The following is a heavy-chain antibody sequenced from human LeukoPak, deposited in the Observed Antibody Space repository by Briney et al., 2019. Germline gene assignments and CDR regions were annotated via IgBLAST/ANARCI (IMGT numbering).Heavy chain of an antibody. D-gene: IGHD3-22*01. J-gene: IGHJ4*02. Sequence: SETLSLTCAVSAASISNYYWSWIRQAPGKGLEWIGYISTSGSTNYIPSLKSRVSISLATSKNRFSLNLNFVTAADTAVYYCASPRSGYRYTFDYWGQGALVTVSS. V-gene: IGHV4-4*09. CDR3: ASPRSGYRYTFDY. CDR2: ISTSGST. CDR1: AASISNYY.